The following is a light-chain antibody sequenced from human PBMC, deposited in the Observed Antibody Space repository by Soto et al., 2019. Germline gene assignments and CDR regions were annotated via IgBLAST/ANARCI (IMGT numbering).Light chain of an antibody. V-gene: IGKV3-15*01. CDR3: QQYNKWPLT. Sequence: EIVMTQSPGTLSVSPGERATLSCRASQSIDNTIAWYQQRPGQAPRLLIYGASTRATGIPARFSGSGSGTEFTLTISSLQSEDSAVYFCQQYNKWPLTFGGGTKVEIK. CDR2: GAS. CDR1: QSIDNT. J-gene: IGKJ4*01.